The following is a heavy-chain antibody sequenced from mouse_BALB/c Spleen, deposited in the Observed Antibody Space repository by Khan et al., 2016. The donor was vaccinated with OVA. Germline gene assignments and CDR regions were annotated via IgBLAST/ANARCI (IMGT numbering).Heavy chain of an antibody. CDR2: IKYSGTT. CDR3: ARSGTISTVVVTDFDF. CDR1: GYSITSDYA. Sequence: EVQLQESGPGLVKPSQSLSLTCTVTGYSITSDYAWNWIRQFPGNKLEWMGYIKYSGTTSYNPSLKSRISITRDTSKNQFFLQLNSVTTEDTATYYCARSGTISTVVVTDFDFRGQGTTLTVSS. J-gene: IGHJ2*01. D-gene: IGHD1-1*01. V-gene: IGHV3-2*02.